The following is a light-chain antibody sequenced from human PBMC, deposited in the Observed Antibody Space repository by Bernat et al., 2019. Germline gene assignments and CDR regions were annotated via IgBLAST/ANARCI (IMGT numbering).Light chain of an antibody. V-gene: IGLV1-40*01. CDR2: GNS. CDR3: QSYDSSLSGSMV. Sequence: QSVLTQPPSVSGAPGQRVTISCTGSSSNIWAGYDVHWYQQLPGTAPKLLIYGNSNRPSGVPDRFSGSKSGTSASLAIPGLQAEDEADYYCQSYDSSLSGSMVFGGGTKLTVL. J-gene: IGLJ3*02. CDR1: SSNIWAGYD.